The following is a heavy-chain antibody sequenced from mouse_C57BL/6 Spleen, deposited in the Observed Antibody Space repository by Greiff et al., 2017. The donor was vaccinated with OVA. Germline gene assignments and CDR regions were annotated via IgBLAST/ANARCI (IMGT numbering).Heavy chain of an antibody. CDR3: ASIRYDSSDC. D-gene: IGHD2-4*01. V-gene: IGHV1-59*01. CDR1: GYTFTSYW. CDR2: IDPSDSYT. J-gene: IGHJ2*01. Sequence: VQLQQPGAELVRPGTSVKLSCKASGYTFTSYWMHWVKQRPGQGLEWIGVIDPSDSYTNYNQKFKGKATLTVDTSSSTAYMQLSSLTSEDSAVYYCASIRYDSSDCWGQGTTLTVSS.